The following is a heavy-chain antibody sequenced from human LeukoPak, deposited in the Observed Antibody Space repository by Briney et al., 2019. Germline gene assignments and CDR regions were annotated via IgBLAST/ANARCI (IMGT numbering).Heavy chain of an antibody. CDR2: ISSSGSTI. D-gene: IGHD4-23*01. Sequence: GGSLRLSCATSGFTFSSDEMNWVRQAPGKGLEWVSYISSSGSTIYYADSVKGRFTISRDNSKNTLYLQMNSLRAEDTAVYYCAKSPAVDAAFDIWGQGTMVTVSS. V-gene: IGHV3-48*03. CDR1: GFTFSSDE. J-gene: IGHJ3*02. CDR3: AKSPAVDAAFDI.